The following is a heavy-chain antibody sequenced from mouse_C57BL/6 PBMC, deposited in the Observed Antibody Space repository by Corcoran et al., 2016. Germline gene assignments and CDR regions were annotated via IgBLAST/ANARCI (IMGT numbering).Heavy chain of an antibody. Sequence: QIQLVQSGPELKKSGETVKISCKASGYTFTTYGMSWVKQAPGKGLKWMGWINTYSGVPTYADDFKGRFAFSLETSASTAYLQINNLKNEDTATYFCARGDYYGSSPYWYFDVWGTGTTVTVSS. D-gene: IGHD1-1*01. V-gene: IGHV9-3*01. CDR2: INTYSGVP. CDR1: GYTFTTYG. J-gene: IGHJ1*03. CDR3: ARGDYYGSSPYWYFDV.